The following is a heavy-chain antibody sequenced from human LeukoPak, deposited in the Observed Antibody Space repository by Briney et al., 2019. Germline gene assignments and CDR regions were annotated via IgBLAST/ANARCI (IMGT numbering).Heavy chain of an antibody. CDR1: GFTFSIYG. CDR3: ARNQQLGYYFDY. Sequence: GRSQRLSCAASGFTFSIYGMHWVRQAPGKGLEWVAVISYDGSNIYYADSVKGRFTISRDNSKNTLYLQMNSLRAEDTAVYYCARNQQLGYYFDYWGQGTLVTVSS. V-gene: IGHV3-30*03. D-gene: IGHD6-13*01. CDR2: ISYDGSNI. J-gene: IGHJ4*02.